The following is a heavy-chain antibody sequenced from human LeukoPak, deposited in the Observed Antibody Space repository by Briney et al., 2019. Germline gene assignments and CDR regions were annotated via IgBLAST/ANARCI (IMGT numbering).Heavy chain of an antibody. CDR2: ISSRSSYI. D-gene: IGHD3-22*01. CDR3: AKDYDSSGYYIFDY. Sequence: GGSLRLSCAASGFTFSSYNMNWFRQAPGKGLEWVSSISSRSSYIYYADSVKGRFTISRDSAKNSLYLQMNSLRAEDTAVYYCAKDYDSSGYYIFDYWGQGILVTVSS. V-gene: IGHV3-21*01. J-gene: IGHJ4*02. CDR1: GFTFSSYN.